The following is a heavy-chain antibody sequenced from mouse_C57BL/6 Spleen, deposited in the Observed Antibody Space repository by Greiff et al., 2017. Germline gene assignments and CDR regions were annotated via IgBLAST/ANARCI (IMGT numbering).Heavy chain of an antibody. CDR3: ASKGDYGSSYWYFDV. CDR1: GYTFTDYY. D-gene: IGHD1-1*01. CDR2: INPNNGGT. V-gene: IGHV1-26*01. Sequence: EVQLQQSGPELVKPGASVKISCKASGYTFTDYYMNWVKQSHGKSLEWIGDINPNNGGTSYNQKFKGKATLTVDKSSSTAYMELRSLTSEDSAVYYCASKGDYGSSYWYFDVWGTGTTVTVSS. J-gene: IGHJ1*03.